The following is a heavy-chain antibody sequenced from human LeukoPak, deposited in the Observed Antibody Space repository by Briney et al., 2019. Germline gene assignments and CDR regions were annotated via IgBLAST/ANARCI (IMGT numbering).Heavy chain of an antibody. CDR1: GFTFSSYG. CDR3: ARDLGMATILGGDY. CDR2: IWYDGSNK. Sequence: GRSLRLSCAASGFTFSSYGMHWVRQAPGKGLEWVAVIWYDGSNKYYADSVKGRFTISRDNSKNTLYLQMNSLRAEDTAVYYCARDLGMATILGGDYRGQGTLVTVSS. D-gene: IGHD5-24*01. V-gene: IGHV3-33*01. J-gene: IGHJ4*02.